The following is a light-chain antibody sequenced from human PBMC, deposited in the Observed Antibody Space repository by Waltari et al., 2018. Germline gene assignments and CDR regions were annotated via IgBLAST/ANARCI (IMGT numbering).Light chain of an antibody. CDR1: SSNIGTNS. CDR3: ATWDDTLDIYV. V-gene: IGLV1-44*01. Sequence: QSVLTQPPSASGTPGQTVTISCSGSSSNIGTNSVNWYQQFPGQAPKLLIYRSSDRPSGFPERFSGSSSVPSASLAISGLQSEDEAEYYCATWDDTLDIYVFGAGTRLTVL. CDR2: RSS. J-gene: IGLJ1*01.